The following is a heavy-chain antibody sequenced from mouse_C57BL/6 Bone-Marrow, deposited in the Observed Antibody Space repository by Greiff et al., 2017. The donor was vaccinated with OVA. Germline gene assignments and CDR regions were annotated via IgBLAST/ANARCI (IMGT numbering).Heavy chain of an antibody. J-gene: IGHJ3*01. CDR3: ARRGYDGYYWFAY. D-gene: IGHD2-3*01. CDR2: INPGSGGT. CDR1: GYAFTNYL. Sequence: QVQLQQSGAELVRPGTSVKVSCKASGYAFTNYLIEWVKQRPGQGLEWIGVINPGSGGTNYNEKFKGKATLTADESSSTAYMQLSSLTSEDSAVYFCARRGYDGYYWFAYWGQGTLVTVSA. V-gene: IGHV1-54*01.